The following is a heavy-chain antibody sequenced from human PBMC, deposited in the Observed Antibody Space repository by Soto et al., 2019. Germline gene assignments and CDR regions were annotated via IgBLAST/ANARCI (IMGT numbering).Heavy chain of an antibody. J-gene: IGHJ4*02. CDR2: IYYSGFT. CDR3: ARRLWFGETYYFDY. CDR1: GGSISSSSYY. V-gene: IGHV4-39*01. Sequence: SETLSLTCTVSGGSISSSSYYWGWIRQPPGKGLEWIGSIYYSGFTYYNPSLKSRVTISVDTSKNQFSLKLSSVTAADTAAYYCARRLWFGETYYFDYWGQGTLVTVSS. D-gene: IGHD3-10*01.